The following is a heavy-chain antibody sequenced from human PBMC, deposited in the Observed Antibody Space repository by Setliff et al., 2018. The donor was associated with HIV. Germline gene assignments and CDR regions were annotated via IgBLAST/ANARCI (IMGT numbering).Heavy chain of an antibody. CDR3: ARHAAGPDGPFDY. CDR1: GGSISTGNYY. Sequence: SETLSLTCSVSGGSISTGNYYWSWIRQPAGKTLQWIGRTYLSGSTYYNPSRKSRVTISIDTSKNQFSLNLSSVTATDTAVYYCARHAAGPDGPFDYWGEGTLVTVCS. D-gene: IGHD2-2*01. J-gene: IGHJ4*02. CDR2: TYLSGST. V-gene: IGHV4-61*02.